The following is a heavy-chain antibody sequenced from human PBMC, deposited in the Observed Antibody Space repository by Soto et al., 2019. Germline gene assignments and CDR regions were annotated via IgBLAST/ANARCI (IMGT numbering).Heavy chain of an antibody. Sequence: QVQLVESGGGVVQPGRSLRLSCAASGFTFSSYGMHWVRQAPGKGLEWVAVISYDGSNKYYADSVKGRFTISRDNSKNAMELKMNSLRAEGTAVYYGAKERYSSSSPDFDYWGQGTLVTVSS. D-gene: IGHD6-6*01. J-gene: IGHJ4*02. CDR2: ISYDGSNK. CDR3: AKERYSSSSPDFDY. CDR1: GFTFSSYG. V-gene: IGHV3-30*18.